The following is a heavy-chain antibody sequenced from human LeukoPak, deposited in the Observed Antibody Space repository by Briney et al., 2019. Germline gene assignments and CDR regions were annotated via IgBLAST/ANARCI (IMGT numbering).Heavy chain of an antibody. CDR3: ARDPQVSE. V-gene: IGHV3-53*01. Sequence: GGSLRLSCAASGFIVSSYYMTWVRQAPGKGLEWVSVIYSDGSTFYADSVKGRFTISRDTSKNTLYLQMNNLRADDTAVYYRARDPQVSEWGQRALVTVSS. CDR1: GFIVSSYY. CDR2: IYSDGST. J-gene: IGHJ1*01.